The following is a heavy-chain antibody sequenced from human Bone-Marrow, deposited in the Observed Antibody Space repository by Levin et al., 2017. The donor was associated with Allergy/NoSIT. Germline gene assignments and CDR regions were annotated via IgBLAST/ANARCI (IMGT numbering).Heavy chain of an antibody. Sequence: GESLKISCAASGFTFSTYALSWVRQAPGKGLEWVSGIGGANSTDRTYYAESVKGRFTISRDNSKNTLFLQMSSLRAEDTAVYYCAKKGGHCSGDMGYSPFDCWGQGALVTVSS. CDR3: AKKGGHCSGDMGYSPFDC. D-gene: IGHD6-19*01. J-gene: IGHJ4*02. CDR2: IGGANSTDRT. V-gene: IGHV3-23*01. CDR1: GFTFSTYA.